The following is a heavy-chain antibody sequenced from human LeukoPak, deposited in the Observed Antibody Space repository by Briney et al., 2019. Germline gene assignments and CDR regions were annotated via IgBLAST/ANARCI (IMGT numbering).Heavy chain of an antibody. J-gene: IGHJ4*02. D-gene: IGHD3-10*01. Sequence: GGSLRLSCAASGFTFSSYAMSWVRQAPGKGPEWVSAISGSGGSTYYADSVKGRFTISRDNSKNTLYLQMNSLRAEDTAVYYCATGTMVRGVILFGGFDYWGQGTLVTVSS. CDR1: GFTFSSYA. V-gene: IGHV3-23*01. CDR2: ISGSGGST. CDR3: ATGTMVRGVILFGGFDY.